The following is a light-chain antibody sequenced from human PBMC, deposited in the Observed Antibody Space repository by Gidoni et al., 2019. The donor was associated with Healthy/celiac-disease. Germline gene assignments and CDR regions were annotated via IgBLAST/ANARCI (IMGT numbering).Light chain of an antibody. Sequence: DIVMPQSPYSLAVSLGERATINCKSSQSVLYSSNNKNYLAWYQQKPGQPPKLLIYWASTRESGVPDRFSGSGSGTDFTLTISSLQAEDVAVYYCQQYYSTPPAFGQGTKVEIK. V-gene: IGKV4-1*01. CDR2: WAS. J-gene: IGKJ1*01. CDR3: QQYYSTPPA. CDR1: QSVLYSSNNKNY.